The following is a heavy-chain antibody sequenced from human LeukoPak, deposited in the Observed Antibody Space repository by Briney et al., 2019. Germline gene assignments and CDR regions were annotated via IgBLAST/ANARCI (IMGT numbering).Heavy chain of an antibody. Sequence: ASVKVSCKASGYTFTSYGISWVRQAPGQGLEWMGWISTYNGITNYAQKFQGRVTMTTDTSTSTAHMELRSLRSDDTAVYLCARDRNDFWSGYYVYWGQGTLVTVSS. CDR3: ARDRNDFWSGYYVY. V-gene: IGHV1-18*01. J-gene: IGHJ4*02. CDR1: GYTFTSYG. D-gene: IGHD3-3*01. CDR2: ISTYNGIT.